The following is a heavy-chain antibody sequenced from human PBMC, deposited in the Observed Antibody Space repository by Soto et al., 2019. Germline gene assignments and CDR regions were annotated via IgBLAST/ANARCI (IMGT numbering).Heavy chain of an antibody. V-gene: IGHV3-11*06. CDR2: ISSSSSYT. CDR3: ARGVAGTFGGKNYGMDV. D-gene: IGHD3-16*01. J-gene: IGHJ6*02. Sequence: PGGSLRLSCAASGLTFSDSYMSWIRQAPGKGLERVSYISSSSSYTNYAASVKGRFTISRDNAKNSLYLQMNSLRAEDTAVYYCARGVAGTFGGKNYGMDVWGQGTTVTVSS. CDR1: GLTFSDSY.